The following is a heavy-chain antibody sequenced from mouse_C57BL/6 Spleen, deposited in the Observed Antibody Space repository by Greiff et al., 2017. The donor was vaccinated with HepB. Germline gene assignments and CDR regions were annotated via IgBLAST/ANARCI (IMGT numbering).Heavy chain of an antibody. Sequence: VQLQQPGAELVMPGASVKLSCKASGYTFTSYWMHWVKQRPGQGLEWIGEIDPSDSYTNYNQKFKGKSTLTVDKSSSTAYMQLSSLTSEDSAVYYCARSVSTPLAYWGQGTLVTVSA. CDR3: ARSVSTPLAY. D-gene: IGHD5-1*01. CDR1: GYTFTSYW. CDR2: IDPSDSYT. J-gene: IGHJ3*01. V-gene: IGHV1-69*01.